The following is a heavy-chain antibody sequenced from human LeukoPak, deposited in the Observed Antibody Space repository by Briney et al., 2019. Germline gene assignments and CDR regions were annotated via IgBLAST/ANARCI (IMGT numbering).Heavy chain of an antibody. Sequence: GASVKVSCKASGGTFSSFSVTWVRQAPGQGLEWMGWISAYNGNTNYAQKLQGRVTMTTDTSTSTAYMELRSLRSDDTAVYYCASTIRGDYRGYYFDYWGQGTLVTVSS. V-gene: IGHV1-18*01. CDR3: ASTIRGDYRGYYFDY. CDR2: ISAYNGNT. D-gene: IGHD2-21*02. CDR1: GGTFSSFS. J-gene: IGHJ4*02.